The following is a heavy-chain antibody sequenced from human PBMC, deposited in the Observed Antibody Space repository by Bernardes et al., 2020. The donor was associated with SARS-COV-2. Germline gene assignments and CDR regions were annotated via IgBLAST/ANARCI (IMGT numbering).Heavy chain of an antibody. CDR2: ISYDGTYK. CDR1: GFTFSDSA. J-gene: IGHJ4*02. V-gene: IGHV3-30-3*01. CDR3: TRPTVAWVRLTTGFDF. D-gene: IGHD6-25*01. Sequence: GGSLRLSCAASGFTFSDSAMHWVRQAPGKGLEWVAIISYDGTYKYYADSVKGRFTTSRDNSKKMLYLQVNSLRPEDTAVYYCTRPTVAWVRLTTGFDFWGEGTLVTVSS.